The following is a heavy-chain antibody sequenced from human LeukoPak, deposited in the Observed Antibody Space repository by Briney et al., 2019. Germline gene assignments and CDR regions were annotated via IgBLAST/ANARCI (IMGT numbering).Heavy chain of an antibody. V-gene: IGHV1-2*02. J-gene: IGHJ3*02. Sequence: GASVKVSCKASGYIFTGYYMHWVRQAPGQGLEWMGWINPNSGDTNYAQKFQGRVTMTRDTSISTAYMELSRLRSDDTAVYYCATKVVTDAFDIWGQGTMVTVSS. CDR2: INPNSGDT. CDR3: ATKVVTDAFDI. D-gene: IGHD3-22*01. CDR1: GYIFTGYY.